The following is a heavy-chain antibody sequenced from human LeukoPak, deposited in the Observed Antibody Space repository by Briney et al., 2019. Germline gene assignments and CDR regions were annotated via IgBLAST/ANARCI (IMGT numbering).Heavy chain of an antibody. CDR1: GGSISSYY. CDR2: IYTSGST. D-gene: IGHD6-6*01. CDR3: ARVRGSSSLNYYYYYMDV. Sequence: SETLSLTCTVSGGSISSYYWSWIRQPAGKGLEWIGRIYTSGSTNYNPSLKSRVTMSVDTSKNQFSLKLSSVTAADTAVYYCARVRGSSSLNYYYYYMDVWGKGTTVTVSS. J-gene: IGHJ6*03. V-gene: IGHV4-4*07.